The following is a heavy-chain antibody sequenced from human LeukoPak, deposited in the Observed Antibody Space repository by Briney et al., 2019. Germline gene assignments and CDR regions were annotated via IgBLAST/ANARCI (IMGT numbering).Heavy chain of an antibody. CDR2: IYHSGST. D-gene: IGHD2-15*01. V-gene: IGHV4-4*02. J-gene: IGHJ3*02. Sequence: SGTLSLTCAVSGGSISNVTNSNWWSWVRQPPGKGLEWIGEIYHSGSTNYNPSLKSRVTISVDKSKNQFSLKLSSVTAADTAVYYCARQGDIVVVVADSGAFDIWGQGTMVTVSS. CDR3: ARQGDIVVVVADSGAFDI. CDR1: GGSISNVTNSNW.